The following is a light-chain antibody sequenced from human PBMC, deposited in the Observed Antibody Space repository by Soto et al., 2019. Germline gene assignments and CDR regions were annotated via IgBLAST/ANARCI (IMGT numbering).Light chain of an antibody. V-gene: IGLV1-44*01. CDR3: AAWDDSLNGGV. Sequence: QSVLTQPPSASGTPGQRVTISCSGSSSNIGRNAVNWYQQLPGAAPKLLIYINNQRPSGVPDRFSGSKSGTSASLAISGLQSEDEADYYCAAWDDSLNGGVFGGGTKLTVL. CDR1: SSNIGRNA. J-gene: IGLJ2*01. CDR2: INN.